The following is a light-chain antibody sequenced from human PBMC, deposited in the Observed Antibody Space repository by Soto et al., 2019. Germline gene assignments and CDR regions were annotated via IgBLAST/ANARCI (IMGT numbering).Light chain of an antibody. CDR2: KAS. CDR1: QSISVW. V-gene: IGKV1-5*03. CDR3: LQDYNYPWT. Sequence: DIQMTQSPSTLSASVGDRVTITCRASQSISVWLAWYQQKAGKAPNLLIYKASRLESGVPSRFSGSGSGTDFTLTISSLQPEDFATYYCLQDYNYPWTFGQGTTVDIK. J-gene: IGKJ1*01.